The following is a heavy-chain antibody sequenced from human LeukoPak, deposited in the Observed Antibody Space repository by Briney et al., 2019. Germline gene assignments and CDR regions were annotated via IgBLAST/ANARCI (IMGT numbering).Heavy chain of an antibody. D-gene: IGHD6-13*01. CDR3: ARVGYSSSWYAAPGAFDI. CDR1: GGSISTYY. J-gene: IGHJ3*02. CDR2: ICVRGST. V-gene: IGHV4-59*01. Sequence: SETLSLTCTLSGGSISTYYCSWIRQPPGPRLTWIGYICVRGSTNYNPSLKSRVTISVDTSKNQFSLKLSSVAAADTAVYYCARVGYSSSWYAAPGAFDIWGQGTMVTVSS.